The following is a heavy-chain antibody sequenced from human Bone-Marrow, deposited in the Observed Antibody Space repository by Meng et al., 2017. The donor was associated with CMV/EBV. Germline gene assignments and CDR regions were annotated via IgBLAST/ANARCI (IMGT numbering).Heavy chain of an antibody. CDR2: IIPIFGTA. J-gene: IGHJ4*02. V-gene: IGHV1-69*06. D-gene: IGHD6-13*01. CDR1: GGTFNNDA. CDR3: ARGQQYMDF. Sequence: QLQLVQSGADVRKPGSSVKISCKASGGTFNNDAITWVRQAPGQGLEWMGCIIPIFGTANYAQKFQGRVTIIADKSTNTNYMELSSLRSEDTAVYYCARGQQYMDFWGQGTLVTVSS.